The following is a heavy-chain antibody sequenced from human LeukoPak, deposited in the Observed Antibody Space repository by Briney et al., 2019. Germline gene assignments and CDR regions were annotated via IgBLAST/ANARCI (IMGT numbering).Heavy chain of an antibody. CDR2: INHSGST. V-gene: IGHV4-34*01. CDR3: ARVELRYFDWSLRRAWFDP. D-gene: IGHD3-9*01. J-gene: IGHJ5*02. CDR1: GGSFSGYY. Sequence: SETLSLTCAVYGGSFSGYYWSWIRQPPGKGLEWIGEINHSGSTNYNPSLKSRVTISVDTSKNQFSLKLSSVTAADTAVYYCARVELRYFDWSLRRAWFDPWGQGTLVTVSS.